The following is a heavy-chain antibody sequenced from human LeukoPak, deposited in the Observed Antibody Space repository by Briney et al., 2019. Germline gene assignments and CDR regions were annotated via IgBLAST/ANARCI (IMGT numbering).Heavy chain of an antibody. Sequence: GGSLRLSCAASGFTVSSNYMSWVRQAPGKVLEWVSVIYSGGSTYYADSVKGRFTISRDNSKNTLYLQMNSLRAEDTAVYYCAREQYSSSLDYWGQGTLVTVSS. CDR2: IYSGGST. CDR3: AREQYSSSLDY. CDR1: GFTVSSNY. D-gene: IGHD6-6*01. V-gene: IGHV3-53*01. J-gene: IGHJ4*02.